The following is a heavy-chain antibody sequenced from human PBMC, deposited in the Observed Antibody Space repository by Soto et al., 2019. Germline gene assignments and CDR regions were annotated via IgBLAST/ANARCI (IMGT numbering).Heavy chain of an antibody. D-gene: IGHD6-19*01. J-gene: IGHJ4*02. CDR2: ISYDGSNK. Sequence: ESGGGVVPPGRSLRLSCAASGFTFSDYGMHWVRQAPGKGLEWVALISYDGSNKYYADSVKGRFTISRDNSKNTLYLQVNSLRAEDTAVYYCAKDTGASVSVAGTWGDYWGQGTLVTVSS. V-gene: IGHV3-30*18. CDR3: AKDTGASVSVAGTWGDY. CDR1: GFTFSDYG.